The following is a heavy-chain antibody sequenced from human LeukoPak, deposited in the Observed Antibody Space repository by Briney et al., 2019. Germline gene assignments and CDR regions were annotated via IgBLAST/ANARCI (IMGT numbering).Heavy chain of an antibody. V-gene: IGHV4-59*01. CDR2: IYYSGST. CDR1: GGSISSYY. CDR3: ARVQVSAFDI. Sequence: SETLSLTRTVSGGSISSYYWSWIRQPPGKGLEWIGYIYYSGSTNYNPSLKSRVTISVDTSKNQFSLKLSSVTAADTAVYYCARVQVSAFDIWGQGTMVTVSS. J-gene: IGHJ3*02.